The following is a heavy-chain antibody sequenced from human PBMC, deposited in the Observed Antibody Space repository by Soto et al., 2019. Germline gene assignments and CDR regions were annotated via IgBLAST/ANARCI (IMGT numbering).Heavy chain of an antibody. D-gene: IGHD6-13*01. CDR1: GFTFSSYG. V-gene: IGHV3-33*01. CDR3: ARDLAPYSSSWYYYYYGMDV. J-gene: IGHJ6*02. Sequence: QVQLVESGGGVVQPGRSLRLSCAASGFTFSSYGMHWVRQAPGKGLEWVAVIWYDGSNKYYADSVKGRFTISRDNSKNTLYLQRNSLRAEDTAVYYCARDLAPYSSSWYYYYYGMDVWGQGTTVTVSS. CDR2: IWYDGSNK.